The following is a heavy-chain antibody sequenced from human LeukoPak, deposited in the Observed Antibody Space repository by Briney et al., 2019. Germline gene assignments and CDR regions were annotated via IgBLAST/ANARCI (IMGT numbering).Heavy chain of an antibody. D-gene: IGHD6-25*01. CDR3: ARDFLGGSDY. J-gene: IGHJ4*02. CDR1: GGSISSSSYY. V-gene: IGHV4-39*07. Sequence: SETLSLTCTVSGGSISSSSYYWGWIRQPPGKGLEWIGSIYYSGSTYYNPSLKSRVTISVDTSKNQFSLKLSSVTAADTAVYYCARDFLGGSDYWGQGTLVTVSS. CDR2: IYYSGST.